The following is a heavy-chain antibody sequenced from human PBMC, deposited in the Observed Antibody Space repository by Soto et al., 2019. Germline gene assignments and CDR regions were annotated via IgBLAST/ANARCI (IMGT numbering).Heavy chain of an antibody. Sequence: SVKVSCKASGYTFTSYDINWVRQATGQGLEWMGWMNPNSGNTGYAQKFQGRVTMTRNTSISTAYMELSSLRSEDTAVYYFARLLRINSSNYYDSSGYGSEEHYYYYCGMDVCGQGPRVTVCS. V-gene: IGHV1-8*01. CDR2: MNPNSGNT. CDR3: ARLLRINSSNYYDSSGYGSEEHYYYYCGMDV. J-gene: IGHJ6*02. CDR1: GYTFTSYD. D-gene: IGHD3-22*01.